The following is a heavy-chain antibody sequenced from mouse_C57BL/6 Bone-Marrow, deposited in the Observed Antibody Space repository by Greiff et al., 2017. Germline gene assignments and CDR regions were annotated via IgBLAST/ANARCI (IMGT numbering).Heavy chain of an antibody. V-gene: IGHV1-53*01. CDR1: GYTFTSSW. Sequence: QVQLQQPGTELVKPGASVKLSCKASGYTFTSSWMHWVKQRPGQGLEWIGNINPSNGGTNYNEKFKSKATLTVDKSSSTAYMQLSSLTSEDSAVYYCARWSLRGIAMDYWGQGTSVTVSS. D-gene: IGHD2-1*01. CDR2: INPSNGGT. CDR3: ARWSLRGIAMDY. J-gene: IGHJ4*01.